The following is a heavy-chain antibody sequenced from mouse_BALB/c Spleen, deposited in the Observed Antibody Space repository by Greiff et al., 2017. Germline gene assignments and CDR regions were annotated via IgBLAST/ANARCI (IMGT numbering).Heavy chain of an antibody. J-gene: IGHJ2*01. V-gene: IGHV1-87*01. CDR3: ARNFDY. CDR1: GYTFTSYW. CDR2: IYPGDGDT. Sequence: VKLVESGAELARPGASVKLSCKASGYTFTSYWMQWVKQRPGQGLEWIGAIYPGDGDTRYTQKFKGKATLTADKSSSTAYMQLSSLASEDSAVYYCARNFDYWGQGTTLTVSS.